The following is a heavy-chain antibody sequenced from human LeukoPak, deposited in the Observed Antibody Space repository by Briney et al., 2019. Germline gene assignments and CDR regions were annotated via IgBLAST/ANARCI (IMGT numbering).Heavy chain of an antibody. CDR2: ISGSGGIT. V-gene: IGHV3-23*01. D-gene: IGHD4/OR15-4a*01. J-gene: IGHJ4*02. Sequence: GGSLRLSCAASGFTFRNYAMTWVRQAPGKGLEWVSTISGSGGITYYADSVKGRFTISRDNSKNTLYLQMNSLRAEDTAVYYCARRAGAYSHPYDYWGQGTLVTVSS. CDR3: ARRAGAYSHPYDY. CDR1: GFTFRNYA.